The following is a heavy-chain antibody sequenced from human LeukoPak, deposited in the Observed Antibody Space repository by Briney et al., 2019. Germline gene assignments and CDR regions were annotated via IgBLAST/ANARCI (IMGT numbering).Heavy chain of an antibody. V-gene: IGHV4-59*08. Sequence: SETLSLTCTVSGGXISSYYCSWIRQPPGKGLEWIGYIYYSGSTDSNPSLKSRVTISVDTSKNQISLKLSSVTAADTAVYYCARTYCRGGSCHFDYWGQGTLVTVSS. CDR2: IYYSGST. J-gene: IGHJ4*02. CDR3: ARTYCRGGSCHFDY. CDR1: GGXISSYY. D-gene: IGHD2-15*01.